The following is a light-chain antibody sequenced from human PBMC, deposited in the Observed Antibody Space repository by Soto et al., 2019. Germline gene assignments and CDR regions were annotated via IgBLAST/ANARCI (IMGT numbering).Light chain of an antibody. J-gene: IGKJ4*01. V-gene: IGKV3-15*01. CDR2: GAS. Sequence: EIVMTQSPASVSVSPGERVTLTCRASQGVSSNLAWYQQKPGQAPRLLIYGASTRATGIPARFSGSGSGTEVALTLSILRSEDVAVDYCHQYHSWTPPLTFGGGTKVEIK. CDR1: QGVSSN. CDR3: HQYHSWTPPLT.